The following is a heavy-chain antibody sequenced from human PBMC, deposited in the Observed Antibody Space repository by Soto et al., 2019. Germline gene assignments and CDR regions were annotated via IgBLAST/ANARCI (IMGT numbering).Heavy chain of an antibody. Sequence: PGGSLRLSCAASGFDFRSYGIHWVRQAPGKGLEWVAAASYDGSERFYADSAKGRFTVSKEISKNTVSLEMSALRHEDTAVYFCARDSGWPILNLDSWGQGTLVTVSS. V-gene: IGHV3-30*03. CDR3: ARDSGWPILNLDS. J-gene: IGHJ4*02. CDR2: ASYDGSER. CDR1: GFDFRSYG. D-gene: IGHD3-10*01.